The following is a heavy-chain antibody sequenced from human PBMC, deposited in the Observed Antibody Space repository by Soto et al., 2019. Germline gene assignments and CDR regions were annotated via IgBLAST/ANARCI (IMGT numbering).Heavy chain of an antibody. CDR3: SRIAVAGSQAEY. D-gene: IGHD6-19*01. J-gene: IGHJ4*02. CDR1: GGSISNYY. V-gene: IGHV4-59*08. CDR2: IYYSGST. Sequence: SETLSLTCTVSGGSISNYYWTWIRQPPGKGLEWIGHIYYSGSTNYNPSLKSRVTISVDTSKNQFSLKLSSVTAADTAVYYCSRIAVAGSQAEYWGQGTLVTVSS.